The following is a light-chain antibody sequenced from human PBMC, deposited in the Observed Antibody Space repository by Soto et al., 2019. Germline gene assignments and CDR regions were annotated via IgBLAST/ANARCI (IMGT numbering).Light chain of an antibody. CDR1: QSLSSSY. CDR2: GAF. CDR3: QQHETLIT. V-gene: IGKV3-20*01. Sequence: EIVLTQSPVTLSLSPGARATLSCRASQSLSSSYFAWYQHKPGQGPRLLIYGAFTRATGIPDRFSGIGSGTEFTLPISRLEPEDFAVDYCQQHETLITFGQGTRLEIK. J-gene: IGKJ5*01.